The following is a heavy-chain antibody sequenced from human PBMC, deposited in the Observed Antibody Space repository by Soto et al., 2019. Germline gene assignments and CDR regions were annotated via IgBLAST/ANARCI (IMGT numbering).Heavy chain of an antibody. CDR2: SRNKAYSYIT. J-gene: IGHJ4*02. V-gene: IGHV3-72*01. CDR1: GFIFHEHD. D-gene: IGHD1-26*01. CDR3: SGAESPDTAYFSLY. Sequence: PGGSLRLSCAASGFIFHEHDMHWVRQAPGKGLEWVGRSRNKAYSYITEYDASVKGRFTISRDDSRNSMYLQMNSLKTEDSAVYYCSGAESPDTAYFSLYWGQGTPVTVSS.